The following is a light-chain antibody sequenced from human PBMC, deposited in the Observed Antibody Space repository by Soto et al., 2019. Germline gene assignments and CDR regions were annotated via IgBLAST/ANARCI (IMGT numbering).Light chain of an antibody. CDR1: QSISSW. CDR3: QQYNSYWT. CDR2: QAS. J-gene: IGKJ1*01. Sequence: IQMTQSPSTLSASVGDRVTITCRSSQSISSWLAWYQQKPGKAPKLLIYQASSLESGVPSRFSGSGYGTEFTLTISSLQPDDFATYYCQQYNSYWTFGQGTKVELK. V-gene: IGKV1-5*03.